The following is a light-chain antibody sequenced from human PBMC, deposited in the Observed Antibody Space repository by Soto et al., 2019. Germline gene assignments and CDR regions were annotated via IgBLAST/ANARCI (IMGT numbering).Light chain of an antibody. CDR1: QSVSNNY. V-gene: IGKV3-20*01. CDR2: GAS. J-gene: IGKJ1*01. CDR3: QEYGSSRT. Sequence: EIVSTQSPGTLSLSPGERATLSCRTSQSVSNNYLAWYQQKPGQAPRLLIYGASSRATGIPDRFSGSGSGTDFTLTISRLEPEDFAVYYCQEYGSSRTFGQGTKAEIK.